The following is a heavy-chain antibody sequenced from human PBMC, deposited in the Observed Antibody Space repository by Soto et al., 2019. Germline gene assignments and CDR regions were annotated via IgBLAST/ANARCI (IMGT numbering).Heavy chain of an antibody. Sequence: GGSLRLSCAASGFTFSSYAMSWVHQAPGKGLEWVSAISGSGGSTYYADSVKGRFTISRDNSKNTLYLQMNSLRAEDTAVYYCAKTAYQAAPGHSSSPYYDYIWGSYRAGKGFDYWGQGTLVTVSS. CDR2: ISGSGGST. D-gene: IGHD3-16*02. CDR1: GFTFSSYA. V-gene: IGHV3-23*01. J-gene: IGHJ4*02. CDR3: AKTAYQAAPGHSSSPYYDYIWGSYRAGKGFDY.